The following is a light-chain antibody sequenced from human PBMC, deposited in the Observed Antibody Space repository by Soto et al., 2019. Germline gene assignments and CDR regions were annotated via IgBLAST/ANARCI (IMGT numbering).Light chain of an antibody. V-gene: IGKV1-5*01. CDR3: QHYITFPYT. CDR1: QTISSW. CDR2: DAS. J-gene: IGKJ2*01. Sequence: DIQMTQSPSTLSASVGDRVTITCRASQTISSWLAWYQQKPGKAPDLLIYDASSLQDGVPSRFSGRGSGTEFTLGISSLQPDDFATYFCQHYITFPYTFGQGTKLEIK.